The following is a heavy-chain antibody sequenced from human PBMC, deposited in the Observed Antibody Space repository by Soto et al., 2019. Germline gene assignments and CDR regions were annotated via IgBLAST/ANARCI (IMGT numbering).Heavy chain of an antibody. Sequence: GGSLRLSCAASGFTFSNAWMSWVRQAPGKGLEWVGRIKSKTDGGTTDYAAPVKGRFTISRDDSKNTLYLQMNSLKTEDTAVYYCTRESRSGWYALDAFDIWGQGTMVTVSS. CDR1: GFTFSNAW. CDR3: TRESRSGWYALDAFDI. D-gene: IGHD6-19*01. V-gene: IGHV3-15*01. J-gene: IGHJ3*02. CDR2: IKSKTDGGTT.